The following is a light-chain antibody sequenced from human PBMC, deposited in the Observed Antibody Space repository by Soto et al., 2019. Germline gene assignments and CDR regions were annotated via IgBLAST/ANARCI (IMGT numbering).Light chain of an antibody. CDR1: QSVLYSSNNKNY. CDR2: WAS. V-gene: IGKV4-1*01. Sequence: DIVMTQSPDSLAVSLGERATINCKSSQSVLYSSNNKNYLAWYQQKPGQPPKLLIYWASTRESGVPDRFSGSRSGTDFTLTISSLPAEDVAVYYCQQYYSTSLTFGPRTKVDIK. J-gene: IGKJ3*01. CDR3: QQYYSTSLT.